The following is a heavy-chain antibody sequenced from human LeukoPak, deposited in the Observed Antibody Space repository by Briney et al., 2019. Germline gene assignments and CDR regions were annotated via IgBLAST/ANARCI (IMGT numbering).Heavy chain of an antibody. CDR2: IKQDGNEK. CDR3: AKGGYSTLMDV. Sequence: GRSLRLSCAASGFTFSSYAMHWVRQAPGKGLEWVANIKQDGNEKYYVDSVKGRFTISRDNAKNSLYLQMNSLRAEDTAVYYCAKGGYSTLMDVWGIGTTVTVSS. J-gene: IGHJ6*03. V-gene: IGHV3-7*01. D-gene: IGHD6-13*01. CDR1: GFTFSSYA.